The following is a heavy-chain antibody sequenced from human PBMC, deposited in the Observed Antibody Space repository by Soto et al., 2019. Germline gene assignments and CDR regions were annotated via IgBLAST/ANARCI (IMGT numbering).Heavy chain of an antibody. V-gene: IGHV3-21*01. CDR3: ARDQSFILTGLDY. D-gene: IGHD3-9*01. CDR2: ISSSSSYI. J-gene: IGHJ4*02. CDR1: GFTFSSYS. Sequence: GGSLRLSCAASGFTFSSYSMNWVRQAPGKGLEWVSSISSSSSYIYYADSVKGRFTISRDNAKNSLYLQMNSLRAEDTAVYYCARDQSFILTGLDYWGQGTPVTVSS.